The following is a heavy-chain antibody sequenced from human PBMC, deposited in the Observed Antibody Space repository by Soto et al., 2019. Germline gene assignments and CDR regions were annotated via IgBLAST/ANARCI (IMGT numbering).Heavy chain of an antibody. CDR1: GYTFTSYG. D-gene: IGHD3-3*01. CDR2: ISAYNGNT. CDR3: AADRDFGSGHYAFDI. V-gene: IGHV1-18*01. J-gene: IGHJ3*02. Sequence: ASVKVSCKASGYTFTSYGISWVRQAPGQGLEWMGWISAYNGNTNYAQKLQGRVTITTDTSTSTAYMELRSLRSDDTAVYYCAADRDFGSGHYAFDIWGQGTMVTVSS.